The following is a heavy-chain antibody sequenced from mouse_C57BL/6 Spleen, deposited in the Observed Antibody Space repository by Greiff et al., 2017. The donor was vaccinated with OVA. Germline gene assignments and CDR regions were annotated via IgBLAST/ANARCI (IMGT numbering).Heavy chain of an antibody. CDR2: IHPNSGST. Sequence: QVQLKQPGAELVKPGASVKLSCKASGYTFTSYWMHWVKQRPGQGLEWIGMIHPNSGSTNYNEKFKSKATLTVDKSSSTAYMQLSSLTSEDSAVYYCARSMAYDKDYWGQGTTLTVSS. CDR1: GYTFTSYW. D-gene: IGHD2-12*01. V-gene: IGHV1-64*01. CDR3: ARSMAYDKDY. J-gene: IGHJ2*01.